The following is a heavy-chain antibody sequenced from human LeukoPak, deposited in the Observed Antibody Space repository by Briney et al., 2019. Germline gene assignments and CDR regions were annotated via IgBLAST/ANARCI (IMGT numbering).Heavy chain of an antibody. V-gene: IGHV4-4*07. Sequence: SETLSPTCSVSGASISRYYWSWIRQPAGKGLEWIGRMYTSGSTNYNPSLKSRVTMSVDTSKNQFSLKVTPVTAADTAVYYCARDRGYSDYDSDYFDYWGQGTLVTVSS. J-gene: IGHJ4*02. CDR2: MYTSGST. D-gene: IGHD5-12*01. CDR3: ARDRGYSDYDSDYFDY. CDR1: GASISRYY.